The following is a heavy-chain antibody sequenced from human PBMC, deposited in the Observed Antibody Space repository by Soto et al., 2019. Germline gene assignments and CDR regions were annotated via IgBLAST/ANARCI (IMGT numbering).Heavy chain of an antibody. J-gene: IGHJ4*02. CDR1: CGSIRDRSYY. Sequence: SQTLSLTCTVACGSIRDRSYYRGCIRQPPGKGLEWIGSTSIYYSGSTYYNPSLKSRVTISVDTSKNQLSLKLSSVTAADTAVYYCARLWFGERPPDYWGLGTLVTVSS. CDR2: TSIYYSGST. D-gene: IGHD3-10*01. CDR3: ARLWFGERPPDY. V-gene: IGHV4-39*01.